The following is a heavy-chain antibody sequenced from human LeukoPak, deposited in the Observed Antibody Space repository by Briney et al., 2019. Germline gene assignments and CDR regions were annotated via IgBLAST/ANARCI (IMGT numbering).Heavy chain of an antibody. CDR2: IIPIFGTP. CDR3: ARDRYYDSSGYYSDAFDL. D-gene: IGHD3-22*01. V-gene: IGHV1-69*05. Sequence: ASVKVSCKASGGTFSSYAISWVRQAPGQELEWVGGIIPIFGTPNYAQKFQGRVTITTDESTSTAYMELSSLRSEDTAVYYCARDRYYDSSGYYSDAFDLWGQGTMVTVSS. CDR1: GGTFSSYA. J-gene: IGHJ3*01.